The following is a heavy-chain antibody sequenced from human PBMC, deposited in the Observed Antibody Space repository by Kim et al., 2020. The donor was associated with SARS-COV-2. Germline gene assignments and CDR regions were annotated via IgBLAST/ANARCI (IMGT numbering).Heavy chain of an antibody. CDR1: GFTFSSYA. Sequence: GGSLRLSCAASGFTFSSYAMSWVRQAPGKGLEWVSAISGSGVSTHYADSVKGRFTISRDNSKNTLYLEMNSLRAEDTAVYYCAKVTGASEYFHHWGQGTLVTVSS. V-gene: IGHV3-23*01. CDR3: AKVTGASEYFHH. D-gene: IGHD3-10*01. J-gene: IGHJ1*01. CDR2: ISGSGVST.